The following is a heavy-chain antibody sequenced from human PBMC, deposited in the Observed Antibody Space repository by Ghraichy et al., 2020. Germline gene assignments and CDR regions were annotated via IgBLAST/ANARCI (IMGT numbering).Heavy chain of an antibody. J-gene: IGHJ4*02. CDR1: GFIFNDYV. CDR2: ISGSGSFT. V-gene: IGHV3-23*01. Sequence: LTCAASGFIFNDYVINWVRQAPGKGLEWVSSISGSGSFTYYADSVKGRCAISRDNSENTVYLQMNSLRAEDTAVYYCAKSSTEVRPSNFDFWGQGTLVTVSS. D-gene: IGHD4-17*01. CDR3: AKSSTEVRPSNFDF.